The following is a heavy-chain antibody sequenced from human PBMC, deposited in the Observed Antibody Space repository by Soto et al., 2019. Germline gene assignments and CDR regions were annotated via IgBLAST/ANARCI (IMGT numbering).Heavy chain of an antibody. CDR2: ISPNGQGI. Sequence: QPWLSLRLSCGVAGFTVTSNGVSWDRHAPGKGLEWVSAISPNGQGIWYADSVKGRFTISRDISRNTFFLQMDSLSAPDPAVYYGAKGRRYTRDYFQYWGQETMV. J-gene: IGHJ4*02. CDR1: GFTVTSNG. D-gene: IGHD6-13*01. CDR3: AKGRRYTRDYFQY. V-gene: IGHV3-23*01.